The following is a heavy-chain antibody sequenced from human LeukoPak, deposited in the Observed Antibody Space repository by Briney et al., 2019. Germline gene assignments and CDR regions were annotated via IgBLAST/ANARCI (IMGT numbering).Heavy chain of an antibody. D-gene: IGHD6-13*01. CDR2: IYYSGST. J-gene: IGHJ6*03. V-gene: IGHV4-39*01. Sequence: SETLSLTCTVSGGSISSSSYYWGWIRQPPGKGLEWIGSIYYSGSTYYNPSLKSRVTISVDTSKNQFSLKLSSVTAADTAVYYCARHSGSSWFPYYYYYYMDVWGKGTTVTISS. CDR3: ARHSGSSWFPYYYYYYMDV. CDR1: GGSISSSSYY.